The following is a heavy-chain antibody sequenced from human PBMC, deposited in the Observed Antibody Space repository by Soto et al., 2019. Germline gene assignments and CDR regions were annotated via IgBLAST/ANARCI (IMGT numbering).Heavy chain of an antibody. J-gene: IGHJ4*02. D-gene: IGHD5-12*01. CDR3: ARDQSGYVGHGY. CDR1: GYTFSSYG. V-gene: IGHV1-18*01. CDR2: ISADNGNT. Sequence: QVQLVQSGAEVKKPGASVKVSCKASGYTFSSYGISWVRQAPGQGLEWMGWISADNGNTNYAQKLQGSVTMTTDTSTSTAYMDLRSLRSDGTAVYYWARDQSGYVGHGYWGQGTRVTVSS.